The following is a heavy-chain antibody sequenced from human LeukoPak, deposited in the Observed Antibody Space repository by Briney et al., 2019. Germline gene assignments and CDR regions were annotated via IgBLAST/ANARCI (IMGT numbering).Heavy chain of an antibody. V-gene: IGHV3-23*01. J-gene: IGHJ4*02. CDR3: AKGEYYYGSGSLYY. D-gene: IGHD3-10*01. Sequence: GGSLRLSRAASGFTFSSYAMSWVRQAPGKGLEWVSAISGSGGSTYYADSVKGRFTISRDNSKNTLYLQMNSLRAEDTAVYYCAKGEYYYGSGSLYYWGQGTLVTVSS. CDR1: GFTFSSYA. CDR2: ISGSGGST.